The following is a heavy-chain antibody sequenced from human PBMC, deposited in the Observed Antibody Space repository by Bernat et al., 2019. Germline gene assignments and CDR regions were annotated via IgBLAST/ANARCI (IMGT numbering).Heavy chain of an antibody. CDR2: LRYDGSNK. D-gene: IGHD5-12*01. J-gene: IGHJ4*02. Sequence: QVQLVESGGGVVQPGGSLRLSCAASGFTFTSYGMYWIRQAPGKGLEWVALLRYDGSNKYYADSVKGRFTISKDNSKNTLYLQMNSLRAEDTAVYYCAKDESGMVATYWGQGTLVTVSS. CDR1: GFTFTSYG. V-gene: IGHV3-30*02. CDR3: AKDESGMVATY.